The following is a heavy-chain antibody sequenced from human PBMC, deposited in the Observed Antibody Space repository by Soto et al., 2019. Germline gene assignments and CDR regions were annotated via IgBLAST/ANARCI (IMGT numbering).Heavy chain of an antibody. CDR1: GYTFTTYG. J-gene: IGHJ4*02. CDR3: AKGYNYGYGDY. V-gene: IGHV1-18*01. CDR2: ISGYNGNT. Sequence: QVQLVQSGAEVKKPVASVKVSCRASGYTFTTYGISWVRQAPGQGLEWMGWISGYNGNTNYAQKFQGRVTMTTDTSTSTAYMELRSLRSADTAVYFCAKGYNYGYGDYWGLGTLVTVSS. D-gene: IGHD5-18*01.